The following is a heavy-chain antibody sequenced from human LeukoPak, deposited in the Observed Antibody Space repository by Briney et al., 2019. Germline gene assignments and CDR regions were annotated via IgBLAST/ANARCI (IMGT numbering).Heavy chain of an antibody. Sequence: GASVKVSCKASGYTFTSYYMHWVRQAPGQGLEWMGIINPSGGSTSYAQKFQGRVTMTRDTSTSTVYMELSSLRSEDTAVYYCARMVYCSGGSCYSTPDAFDIWGQGTMVTVSS. CDR3: ARMVYCSGGSCYSTPDAFDI. D-gene: IGHD2-15*01. CDR1: GYTFTSYY. V-gene: IGHV1-46*01. CDR2: INPSGGST. J-gene: IGHJ3*02.